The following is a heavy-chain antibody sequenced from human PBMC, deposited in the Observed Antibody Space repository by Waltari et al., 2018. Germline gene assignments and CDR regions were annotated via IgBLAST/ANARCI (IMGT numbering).Heavy chain of an antibody. CDR2: IIPILGIA. CDR1: GGTFSSYA. Sequence: QVQLVQSGAEVKKPGSSVKVSCKASGGTFSSYAISWGRQAPGQGLEGMGGIIPILGIANYAQKFQGRVTIPADESTSTAYMELSSLRSEDTAVYYCARDQDIVVVVAAYDAFDIWGQGTMVTVSS. CDR3: ARDQDIVVVVAAYDAFDI. V-gene: IGHV1-69*04. D-gene: IGHD2-15*01. J-gene: IGHJ3*02.